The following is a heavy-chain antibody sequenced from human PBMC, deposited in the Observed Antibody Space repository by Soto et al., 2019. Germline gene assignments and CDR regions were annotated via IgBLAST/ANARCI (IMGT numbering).Heavy chain of an antibody. CDR3: ARGRYGDY. Sequence: QVHLVQSGAEVKKPGASVKVSCKASGYTFTSYGITWVRQAPGQGLEWMGWISAHNGNTDYAQKLQGIVIVTRDTSTSTAYMDLRSLRSDDTAVYYCARGRYGDYWGQGALVTVSS. V-gene: IGHV1-18*01. D-gene: IGHD1-1*01. CDR1: GYTFTSYG. CDR2: ISAHNGNT. J-gene: IGHJ4*02.